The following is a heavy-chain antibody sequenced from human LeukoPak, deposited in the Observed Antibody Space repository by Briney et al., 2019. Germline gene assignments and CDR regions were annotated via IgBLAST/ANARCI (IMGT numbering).Heavy chain of an antibody. CDR3: ARDPTVTYCGGDCRSLAGVH. CDR1: GCTFTSYD. D-gene: IGHD2-21*02. Sequence: ASVKVSCTASGCTFTSYDMHWVRQAPGQGLEWMGIINPSGGSTSYAQKFQGRVTMTRDTSTSTVYMELSSLRSEDTAVYYCARDPTVTYCGGDCRSLAGVHCGQGTLVTVSS. CDR2: INPSGGST. V-gene: IGHV1-46*01. J-gene: IGHJ4*02.